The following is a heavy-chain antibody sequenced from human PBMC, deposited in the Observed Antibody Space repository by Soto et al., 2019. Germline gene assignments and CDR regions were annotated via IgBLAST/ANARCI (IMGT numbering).Heavy chain of an antibody. CDR3: ARDENNYYYYMDV. Sequence: ASVKVSCKDSGYTFTSYGISWVRQAPGQGPEWMGWISAYNGNTNCAQKLQGRVTMTTDTSTSTACMELRSLRSDDTAVYYCARDENNYYYYMDVWGKGTTVTVSS. J-gene: IGHJ6*03. V-gene: IGHV1-18*01. CDR2: ISAYNGNT. CDR1: GYTFTSYG.